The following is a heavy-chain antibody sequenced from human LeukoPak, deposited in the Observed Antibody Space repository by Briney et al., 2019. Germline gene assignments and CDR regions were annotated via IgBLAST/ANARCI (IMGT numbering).Heavy chain of an antibody. CDR2: IKQGGSEE. D-gene: IGHD6-19*01. Sequence: GGSLRLSCAASGFTFSSYWMSWVRQAPGKGLEWVATIKQGGSEEYYVDSVKGRFTISRDNSKNTLYLQMNSLRAEDTAVYYCARVAVAGKNGMDVWGQGTTVTVSS. J-gene: IGHJ6*02. V-gene: IGHV3-7*03. CDR3: ARVAVAGKNGMDV. CDR1: GFTFSSYW.